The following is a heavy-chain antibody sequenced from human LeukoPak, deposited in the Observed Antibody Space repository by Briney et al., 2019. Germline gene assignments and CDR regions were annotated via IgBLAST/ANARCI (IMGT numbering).Heavy chain of an antibody. V-gene: IGHV4-34*01. Sequence: SETLSLTCAVYGGSFSGYYWSWIRQPPGKGLEWIGEINHSGSTNYNPSLKSRVTISVDTSKNQFSLKLSSVTAADTAVYYCASIRRQWLVFFDYWGQGTLVTVSS. CDR1: GGSFSGYY. CDR2: INHSGST. CDR3: ASIRRQWLVFFDY. D-gene: IGHD6-19*01. J-gene: IGHJ4*02.